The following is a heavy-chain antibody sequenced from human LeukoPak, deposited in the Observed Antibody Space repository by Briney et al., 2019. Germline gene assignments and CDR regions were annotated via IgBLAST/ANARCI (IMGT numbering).Heavy chain of an antibody. D-gene: IGHD2-2*01. Sequence: GASVKVSCKASGYTFTSYGISWVRQAPGQGLEWMGWISAYNGNTNYAQKLQGRVTMTTDTSTSTAYMELRSLRSDDTAVYYCARDPGQPKSYYYYGMDVWGQGATVTVSS. CDR1: GYTFTSYG. J-gene: IGHJ6*02. V-gene: IGHV1-18*01. CDR3: ARDPGQPKSYYYYGMDV. CDR2: ISAYNGNT.